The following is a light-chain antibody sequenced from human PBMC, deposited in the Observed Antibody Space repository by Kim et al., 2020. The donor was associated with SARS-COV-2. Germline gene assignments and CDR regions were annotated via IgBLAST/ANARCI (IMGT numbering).Light chain of an antibody. CDR1: QSISSW. V-gene: IGKV1-5*01. CDR2: DAS. Sequence: TLSASVGDGVTITCRASQSISSWLAWYQQKPGKAPKLLIYDASSLESGVPSRFSGSGSGTEFTLTISSLQPDDFATYYCQQYQGTFGQGTKVDIK. CDR3: QQYQGT. J-gene: IGKJ1*01.